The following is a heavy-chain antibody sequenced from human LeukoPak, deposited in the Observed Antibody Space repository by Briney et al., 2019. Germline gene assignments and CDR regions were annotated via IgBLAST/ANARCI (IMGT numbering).Heavy chain of an antibody. J-gene: IGHJ4*02. CDR3: ARRKLGYCSSTSCYGGRYFDY. Sequence: SETLSLTCAVYGGSFSGYYWSWIRQPPGEGLGWIGEINHSGSTNYNPSLKSRVTISVDTSKNQFSLKLSSVTAADTAVYYCARRKLGYCSSTSCYGGRYFDYWGQGTLVTVSS. V-gene: IGHV4-34*01. D-gene: IGHD2-2*01. CDR1: GGSFSGYY. CDR2: INHSGST.